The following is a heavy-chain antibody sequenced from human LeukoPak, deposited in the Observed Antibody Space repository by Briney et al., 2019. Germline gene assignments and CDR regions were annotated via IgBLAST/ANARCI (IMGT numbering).Heavy chain of an antibody. CDR2: ISSNGGST. Sequence: GGSLRLSRAASGFTFSSYAMHWVRQAPGKGLEYVSAISSNGGSTYYANSVKGRFTISRDNSKNTLYLQMGSLRAEDMAVYYCARDGTYCGGDCYSKYYYNYMDVWGTGTTVTVS. J-gene: IGHJ6*03. D-gene: IGHD2-21*02. CDR1: GFTFSSYA. V-gene: IGHV3-64*01. CDR3: ARDGTYCGGDCYSKYYYNYMDV.